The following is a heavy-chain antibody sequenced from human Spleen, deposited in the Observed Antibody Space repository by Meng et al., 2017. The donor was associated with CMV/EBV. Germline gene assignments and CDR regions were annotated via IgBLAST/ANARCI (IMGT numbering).Heavy chain of an antibody. Sequence: VSSNSAAWNWIRQSPSRGLEWLGRTYYRSKWYNDYAVSVKSRITINPDTSKNQFSLQLNSVTPEDTAVYYCAREFSDTAMPRRLDYWGQGTLVTVSS. CDR1: VSSNSAA. CDR2: TYYRSKWYN. D-gene: IGHD5-18*01. V-gene: IGHV6-1*01. J-gene: IGHJ4*02. CDR3: AREFSDTAMPRRLDY.